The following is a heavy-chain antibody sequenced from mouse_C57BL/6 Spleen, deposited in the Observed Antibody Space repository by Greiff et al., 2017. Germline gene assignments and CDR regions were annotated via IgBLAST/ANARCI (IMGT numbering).Heavy chain of an antibody. V-gene: IGHV7-3*01. CDR2: IRNKANGYTT. CDR1: GFTFTDYY. D-gene: IGHD1-1*01. Sequence: EVQLVESGGGLVQPGGSLSLSCAASGFTFTDYYMSWVRQPPGKALEWLGFIRNKANGYTTEYSASVKGRFTISRDNSQSILYLQMNALRAEDSATYYCARYKVARYFDVWGTGTTVTVSS. CDR3: ARYKVARYFDV. J-gene: IGHJ1*03.